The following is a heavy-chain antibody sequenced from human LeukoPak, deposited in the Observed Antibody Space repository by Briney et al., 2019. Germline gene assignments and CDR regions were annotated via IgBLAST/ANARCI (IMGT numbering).Heavy chain of an antibody. CDR3: AKDYLWWWELLRGPGVDY. Sequence: GGSLRLSCAASGFTFSSYAMHWVRQAPGKGLEWVAVISYDGSNKYYADSVKGRFTISRDNSKNTLYLQMNSLRAEDTAVYYCAKDYLWWWELLRGPGVDYWGQGTLVTVSS. CDR2: ISYDGSNK. D-gene: IGHD1-26*01. CDR1: GFTFSSYA. V-gene: IGHV3-30-3*01. J-gene: IGHJ4*02.